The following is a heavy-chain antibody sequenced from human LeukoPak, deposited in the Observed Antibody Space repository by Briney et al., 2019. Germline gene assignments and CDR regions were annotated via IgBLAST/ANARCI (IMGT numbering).Heavy chain of an antibody. Sequence: SETLSLTCTVSGGSISSYYWSWLRQPPGKGLEWIGYIYYSGSTNYNPSLKSRVTISVDTSKNQFSLKLSSVTAADTAVYYCARGFDYGDYYYYGMDVWGQGTTVTVSS. CDR3: ARGFDYGDYYYYGMDV. V-gene: IGHV4-59*08. CDR2: IYYSGST. J-gene: IGHJ6*02. D-gene: IGHD4-17*01. CDR1: GGSISSYY.